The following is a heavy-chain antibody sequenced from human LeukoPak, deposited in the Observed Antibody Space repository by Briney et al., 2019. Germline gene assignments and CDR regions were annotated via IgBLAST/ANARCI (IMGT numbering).Heavy chain of an antibody. CDR3: ARNIRKQYYFDY. J-gene: IGHJ4*02. CDR2: IYYSGST. D-gene: IGHD2/OR15-2a*01. CDR1: GGSISSSSYY. Sequence: SETLSLTCTVSGGSISSSSYYWGWIRQPPGKGLEWIGSIYYSGSTYYNPSLKSRVTISVDTSKNQFSLKLSSVTAADTAVYYCARNIRKQYYFDYWGQGTLVTVSS. V-gene: IGHV4-39*07.